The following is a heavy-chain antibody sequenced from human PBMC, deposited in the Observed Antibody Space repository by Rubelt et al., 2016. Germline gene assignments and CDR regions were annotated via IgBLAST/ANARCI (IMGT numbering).Heavy chain of an antibody. D-gene: IGHD4-17*01. CDR1: GYSFITYA. Sequence: QVQLVQSGAEMRKPGASVKVSCQTSGYSFITYAVNWVRQAPGQGLEWMGWISAYNGDTKYAHKLQGRVTLTTGASTNTAYMELTNLKSDDTAVYYCGRAWDYGDRFPIDDWGQGTLVTVSS. CDR2: ISAYNGDT. J-gene: IGHJ4*02. CDR3: GRAWDYGDRFPIDD. V-gene: IGHV1-18*01.